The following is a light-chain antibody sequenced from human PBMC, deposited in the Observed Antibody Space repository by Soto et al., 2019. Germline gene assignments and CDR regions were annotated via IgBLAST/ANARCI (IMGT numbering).Light chain of an antibody. Sequence: QSVLTQSPSASASLGASVKLTCTLSSEYITYAIAWHQQQSGTGPRFLMKINYDGTHSKGDGFFARFSGSSTGAEGHRTISRRQSEDEADYKCQILSTGIQVFGGRTKLTVL. CDR1: SEYITYA. J-gene: IGLJ3*02. CDR2: INYDGTH. V-gene: IGLV4-69*01. CDR3: QILSTGIQV.